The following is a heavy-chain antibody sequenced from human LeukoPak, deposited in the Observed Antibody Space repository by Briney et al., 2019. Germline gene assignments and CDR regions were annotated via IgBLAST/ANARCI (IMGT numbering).Heavy chain of an antibody. J-gene: IGHJ4*02. D-gene: IGHD1-1*01. CDR2: INHSGST. CDR3: ARGKGRDKRRNGPRGAFDY. CDR1: GGSFSGYY. Sequence: KPSETLSLTCAVYGGSFSGYYWSWIRQPPGKGLEWIGEINHSGSTNYNPSLKSRVTISVDTSKNQFSLKLSSVTAADTAVYYCARGKGRDKRRNGPRGAFDYWGQGTLVTVSS. V-gene: IGHV4-34*01.